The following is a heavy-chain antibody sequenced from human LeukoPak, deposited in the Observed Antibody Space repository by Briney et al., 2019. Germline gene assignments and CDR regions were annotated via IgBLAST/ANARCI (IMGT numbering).Heavy chain of an antibody. D-gene: IGHD6-6*01. J-gene: IGHJ6*03. CDR2: ISYDGSNK. Sequence: PGGSLRLSCAASGFTFSSYAMSWVRQAPGKGLEWVAVISYDGSNKYYADSVKGRFTISRDNSKNTLYLQMDSLTAEDTAVYYCAKVGDSSSHYYYYYMDVWGKGTTVTVSS. CDR3: AKVGDSSSHYYYYYMDV. CDR1: GFTFSSYA. V-gene: IGHV3-30*18.